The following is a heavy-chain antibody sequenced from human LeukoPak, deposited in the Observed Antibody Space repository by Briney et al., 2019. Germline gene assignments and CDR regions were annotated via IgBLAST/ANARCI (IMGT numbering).Heavy chain of an antibody. V-gene: IGHV3-72*01. J-gene: IGHJ5*02. CDR1: GFTFSDHY. D-gene: IGHD1-1*01. CDR2: TRNKANSYTT. Sequence: PGGSLRLSCAASGFTFSDHYMDWVRQAPGKGLEWVGRTRNKANSYTTEYAASVKGRFTISRDDSKNSLYLQMNSLKTEDTAVYYCARRYSNWFDPWGQGTLVTVSS. CDR3: ARRYSNWFDP.